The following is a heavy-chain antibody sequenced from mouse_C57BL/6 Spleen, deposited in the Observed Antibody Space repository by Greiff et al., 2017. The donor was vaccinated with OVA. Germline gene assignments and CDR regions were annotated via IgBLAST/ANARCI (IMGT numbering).Heavy chain of an antibody. CDR1: GYAFTNYL. D-gene: IGHD2-2*01. CDR3: ARPTNLYGYDVGGFDY. J-gene: IGHJ2*01. Sequence: QVQLQQSGAELVRPGTSVKVSCKASGYAFTNYLIEWVKQRPGQGLEWIGVINPGSGGTNYNEKFKGKATLTADKSSSTAYMQLSSLTSEDSAVYFCARPTNLYGYDVGGFDYWGQGTTLTVSS. CDR2: INPGSGGT. V-gene: IGHV1-54*01.